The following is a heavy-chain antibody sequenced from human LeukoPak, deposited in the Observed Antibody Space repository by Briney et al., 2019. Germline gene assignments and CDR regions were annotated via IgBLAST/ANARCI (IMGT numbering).Heavy chain of an antibody. CDR1: GYRLSNYW. J-gene: IGHJ4*02. V-gene: IGHV5-51*01. D-gene: IGHD1/OR15-1a*01. CDR3: ARQTATTTFDY. Sequence: GESLKISCKGSGYRLSNYWITWVRQMPGKGLEWMGIIYPTDSGTKYNPSFQGQVTISADKSITTANLQWSTLQASDTAMYYWARQTATTTFDYWGQGTLVTVSS. CDR2: IYPTDSGT.